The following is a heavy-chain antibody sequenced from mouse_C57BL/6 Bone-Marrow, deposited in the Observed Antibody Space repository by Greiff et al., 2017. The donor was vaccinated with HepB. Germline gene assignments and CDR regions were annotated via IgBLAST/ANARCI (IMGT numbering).Heavy chain of an antibody. V-gene: IGHV1-15*01. CDR1: GYTFTDYE. J-gene: IGHJ4*01. D-gene: IGHD2-12*01. CDR2: IDPETGGT. CDR3: TRDSYYYAMDY. Sequence: QVQLQQSGAELVRPGASVTLSCKASGYTFTDYEMHWVKQTPVHGLEWIGAIDPETGGTAYNQKFKGKDILTADKSSSTAYMELRSLTSGDSAVYYCTRDSYYYAMDYWGQGTSVTVSS.